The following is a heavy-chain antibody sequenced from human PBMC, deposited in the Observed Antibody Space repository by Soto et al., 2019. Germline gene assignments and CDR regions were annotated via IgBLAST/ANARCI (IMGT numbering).Heavy chain of an antibody. CDR2: IYYSGST. CDR1: GGSISSSSYY. CDR3: VRQKLKIFGGVIDHYYYDKGMDV. D-gene: IGHD3-3*01. Sequence: SDTLSVTCTVSGGSISSSSYYWGWIRQPPGKGLEWIGSIYYSGSTYYNPSLKSRVTISVDTSKNQFSLKLSSVTAADTAVYYWVRQKLKIFGGVIDHYYYDKGMDVGGKWTSVT. J-gene: IGHJ6*04. V-gene: IGHV4-39*01.